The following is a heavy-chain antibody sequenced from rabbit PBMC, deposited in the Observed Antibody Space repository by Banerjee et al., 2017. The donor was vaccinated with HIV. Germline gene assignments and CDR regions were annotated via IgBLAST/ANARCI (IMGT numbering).Heavy chain of an antibody. J-gene: IGHJ4*01. D-gene: IGHD6-1*01. Sequence: QSLEESGGDLVKPGASLTLTCTASGFSFSSAYWICWVRQAPGKGLEWIACIDAGSSGSAHYVSWVKSRFTISKTSSTTVTLQMTSLTAADTATYFCAREGYTYGYTGYGYEVNLWGQGTLVTVS. CDR1: GFSFSSAYW. V-gene: IGHV1S40*01. CDR3: AREGYTYGYTGYGYEVNL. CDR2: IDAGSSGSA.